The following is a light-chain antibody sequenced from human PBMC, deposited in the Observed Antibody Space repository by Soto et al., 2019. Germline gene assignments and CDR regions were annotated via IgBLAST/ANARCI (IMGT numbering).Light chain of an antibody. CDR2: DAS. CDR1: QSISSW. CDR3: QQYNNWPRT. V-gene: IGKV1-5*01. Sequence: DIQMTQSPSTLSASVGDRVTITCRASQSISSWLAWYQQKPGKAPKLLIYDASSLESGVPSRFSGSGSGTEFTLTISSLQSEDFAVYYCQQYNNWPRTFGHGTKVDI. J-gene: IGKJ1*01.